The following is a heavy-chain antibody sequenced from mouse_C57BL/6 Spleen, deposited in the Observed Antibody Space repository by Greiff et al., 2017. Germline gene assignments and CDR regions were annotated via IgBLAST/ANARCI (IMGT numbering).Heavy chain of an antibody. D-gene: IGHD1-1*01. CDR2: INPSSGYT. Sequence: QVQLQQSGAELARPGASVKMSCKASGYTFTSYTMHWVKQRPGQGLEWIGYINPSSGYTKYNQKFKDKATLTADKSSSTAYMQLSSLTSEDSAVYYCARGGYGSSYDYFDYWGQGTTLTVSS. CDR1: GYTFTSYT. J-gene: IGHJ2*01. V-gene: IGHV1-4*01. CDR3: ARGGYGSSYDYFDY.